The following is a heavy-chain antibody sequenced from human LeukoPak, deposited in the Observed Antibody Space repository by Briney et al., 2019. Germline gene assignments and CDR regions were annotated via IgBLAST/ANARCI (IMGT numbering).Heavy chain of an antibody. CDR2: INPNSGGT. Sequence: GASVKVSCKASGYTFTSYGISWVRQAPGQGLEWMGWINPNSGGTNYAQKFQGRVTMTRDTSISTAYMELSSLRSDDTAVYYCARKIPSYCRSSSCYTYFDYWGQGTLVTVSS. V-gene: IGHV1-2*02. CDR3: ARKIPSYCRSSSCYTYFDY. J-gene: IGHJ4*02. D-gene: IGHD2-2*02. CDR1: GYTFTSYG.